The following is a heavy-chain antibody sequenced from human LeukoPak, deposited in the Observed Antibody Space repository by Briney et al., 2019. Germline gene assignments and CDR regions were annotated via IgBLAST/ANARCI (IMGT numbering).Heavy chain of an antibody. CDR1: GFTVSANY. Sequence: GGSLRLSCAASGFTVSANYMNWVRQAPGKGLEWVSIIYSGGGTYYADSVKGRFTISRDNSKNTLYLQMNSLRAEDTAVYYCAKRLFYGDFFDYWGQGTLVTVSS. V-gene: IGHV3-53*01. CDR2: IYSGGGT. D-gene: IGHD4-17*01. CDR3: AKRLFYGDFFDY. J-gene: IGHJ4*02.